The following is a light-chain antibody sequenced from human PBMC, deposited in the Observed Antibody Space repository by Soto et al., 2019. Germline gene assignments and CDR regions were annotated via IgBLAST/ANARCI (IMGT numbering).Light chain of an antibody. CDR1: QSINNR. Sequence: DIQMTQSPSTLSASVGDRVTITCRASQSINNRLVWYQQKPGIAPILLIYKASSLQSGVPSRFSGSGSVTEFNFTISSLQPADFATYYCQQYNTYPWTFGHGTKVEI. CDR2: KAS. V-gene: IGKV1-5*03. CDR3: QQYNTYPWT. J-gene: IGKJ1*01.